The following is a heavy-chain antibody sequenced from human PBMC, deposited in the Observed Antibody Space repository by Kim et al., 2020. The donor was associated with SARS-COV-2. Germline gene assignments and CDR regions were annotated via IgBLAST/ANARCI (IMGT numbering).Heavy chain of an antibody. CDR2: ISGSGGST. J-gene: IGHJ4*02. CDR1: GFTFSSYA. V-gene: IGHV3-23*01. CDR3: AKVGGCYYDGSGYQNFDY. Sequence: GGSLRLSCAASGFTFSSYAMSWVRQAPGKGLEWVSAISGSGGSTYYADSVKGRFTISRDNSKNTLYLQMNSLRAEDTAVYYCAKVGGCYYDGSGYQNFDYWGQGTLVTVSS. D-gene: IGHD3-22*01.